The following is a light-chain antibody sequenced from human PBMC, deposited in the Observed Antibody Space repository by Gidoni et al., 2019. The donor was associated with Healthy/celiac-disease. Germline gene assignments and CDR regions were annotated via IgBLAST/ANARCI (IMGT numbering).Light chain of an antibody. CDR1: QSLLHSNGYNY. Sequence: DIVMTQSPLSLPVTPGEPASISCRSSQSLLHSNGYNYLDWYLQKPGQSPQLLIYLGSNRASGVPDRFSGSGSGTDFTLKISRVEAEDVGVYYCRQALQTRVGFGQGTKLEIK. CDR3: RQALQTRVG. CDR2: LGS. V-gene: IGKV2-28*01. J-gene: IGKJ2*03.